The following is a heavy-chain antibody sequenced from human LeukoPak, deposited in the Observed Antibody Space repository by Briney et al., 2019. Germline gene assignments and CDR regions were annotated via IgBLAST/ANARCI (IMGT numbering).Heavy chain of an antibody. CDR1: GGSISSYY. CDR2: IYNTGEIT. CDR3: ARSNWQWLVYYYYYYMDV. D-gene: IGHD6-19*01. Sequence: PSETLSLTCTVSGGSISSYYWSWIRQPPGKGLEWIGYIYNTGEITDYSPSLKSRVTISVDTSKNQFSLKLSSVTAADTAVYYCARSNWQWLVYYYYYYMDVWGKGTTVTISS. V-gene: IGHV4-59*12. J-gene: IGHJ6*03.